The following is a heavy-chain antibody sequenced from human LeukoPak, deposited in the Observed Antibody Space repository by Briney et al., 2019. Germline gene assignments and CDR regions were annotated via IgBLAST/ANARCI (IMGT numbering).Heavy chain of an antibody. D-gene: IGHD2-2*01. CDR1: GFTFSSYE. Sequence: PGGSLRLSCAASGFTFSSYEMNWVRQALGKGLEWVSYISSSGSTIYYADSVKGRFTISRDNAKNSLYLQMNSLRAEDTAVYYCARDSRGYCSSTSCPDRRFDYWGQGTLVTVSS. CDR3: ARDSRGYCSSTSCPDRRFDY. CDR2: ISSSGSTI. V-gene: IGHV3-48*03. J-gene: IGHJ4*02.